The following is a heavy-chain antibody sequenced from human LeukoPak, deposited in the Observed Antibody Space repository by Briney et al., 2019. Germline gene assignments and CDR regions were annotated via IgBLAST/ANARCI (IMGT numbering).Heavy chain of an antibody. D-gene: IGHD5-18*01. V-gene: IGHV4-39*01. CDR1: GGSISTISYH. Sequence: SETLSLTCTVSGGSISTISYHWGWIRQPPGKGLEWIGSIYYSGSNYYNPSLKSRVTISVDTSKNQFSLKLSSVTAADTALYYCARHRGYNYGHVDYWGQGIMVTVSS. CDR3: ARHRGYNYGHVDY. CDR2: IYYSGSN. J-gene: IGHJ4*02.